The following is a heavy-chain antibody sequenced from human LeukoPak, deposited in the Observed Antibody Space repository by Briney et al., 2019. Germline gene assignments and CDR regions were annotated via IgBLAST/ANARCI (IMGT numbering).Heavy chain of an antibody. Sequence: GGSLRLSCAASGFTFSTYGMSWVRQAPGKGLEWVSGITNSGSNTYYADSVKGRFTISRDNSENTLSLQMNSLRAEDTAVYYCAKDPGTSGSYYDYWGQGTLVTVSS. CDR3: AKDPGTSGSYYDY. CDR1: GFTFSTYG. J-gene: IGHJ4*02. V-gene: IGHV3-23*01. CDR2: ITNSGSNT. D-gene: IGHD1-26*01.